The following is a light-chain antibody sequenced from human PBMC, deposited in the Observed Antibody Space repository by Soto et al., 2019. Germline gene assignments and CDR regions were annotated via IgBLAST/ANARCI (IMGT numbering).Light chain of an antibody. J-gene: IGKJ2*01. V-gene: IGKV3-20*01. CDR2: GAS. Sequence: EIVLTQSPGTLSLSPGERATLSCRASQSVSSSYLAWYQQKPGQAPRLLIYGASSRATGIPDRFSGSGSGTDFTLTTSRPEPEDFAVDYCQQYGSSPPYTFGQGTKLEIK. CDR1: QSVSSSY. CDR3: QQYGSSPPYT.